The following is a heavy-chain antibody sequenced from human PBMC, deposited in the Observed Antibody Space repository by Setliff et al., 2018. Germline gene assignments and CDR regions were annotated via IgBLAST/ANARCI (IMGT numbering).Heavy chain of an antibody. V-gene: IGHV1-2*02. CDR3: ARDGISWLMWFDP. CDR1: GYSFTDYY. D-gene: IGHD3-16*01. J-gene: IGHJ5*02. CDR2: INPKSGGT. Sequence: ASVKVSCKASGYSFTDYYMHWVRQVPGRGLEWMGWINPKSGGTRYAQKFQGRVTMTRDTSISTAYMELSSLRSYDTAVYYCARDGISWLMWFDPCVQVTLVTSPQ.